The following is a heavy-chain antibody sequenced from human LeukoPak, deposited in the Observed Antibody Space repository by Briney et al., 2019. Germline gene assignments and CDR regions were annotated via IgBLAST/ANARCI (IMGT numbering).Heavy chain of an antibody. D-gene: IGHD3-22*01. CDR1: GGSISSSSYY. Sequence: ETLSLTCTVSGGSISSSSYYWGWIRQPPGKGLEWVSAISGSGGSTYYADSVKGRFTISRDNSKNTLYLQMNSLRAEDTAVYYCASAMIVVVSRFDYWGQGTLVTVSS. V-gene: IGHV3-23*01. J-gene: IGHJ4*02. CDR2: ISGSGGST. CDR3: ASAMIVVVSRFDY.